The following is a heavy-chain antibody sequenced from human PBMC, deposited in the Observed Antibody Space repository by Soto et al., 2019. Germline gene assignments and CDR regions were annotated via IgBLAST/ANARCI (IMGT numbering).Heavy chain of an antibody. J-gene: IGHJ5*01. Sequence: QVHLQESGPGLVKPSETLSLTCTVSGGSFNTYYWSWIRQPAGKGLEWIGHIYTSGSPTYNPSLTSRVNMSVDSSKNQFSMKLGSVTAADTAVYYCARDAARSSWTWFDYWGQGSLVTVSS. CDR3: ARDAARSSWTWFDY. D-gene: IGHD6-13*01. CDR1: GGSFNTYY. CDR2: IYTSGSP. V-gene: IGHV4-4*07.